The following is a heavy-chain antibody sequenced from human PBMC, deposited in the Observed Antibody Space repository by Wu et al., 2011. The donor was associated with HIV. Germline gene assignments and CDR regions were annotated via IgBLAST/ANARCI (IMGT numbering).Heavy chain of an antibody. Sequence: EVQLVQSGAEVKKPGATVKISCKVSGYTFTDYYMHWVQQAPGKGLEWMGLVDPEDGETIYAEKFQGRVTITADTSTDTAYMELSSLRSEDTAVYYCATFGPSGYSYGQHYYYYYMDVWAKGTTGHRLL. CDR3: ATFGPSGYSYGQHYYYYYMDV. V-gene: IGHV1-69-2*01. CDR1: GYTFTDYY. CDR2: VDPEDGET. D-gene: IGHD5-18*01. J-gene: IGHJ6*03.